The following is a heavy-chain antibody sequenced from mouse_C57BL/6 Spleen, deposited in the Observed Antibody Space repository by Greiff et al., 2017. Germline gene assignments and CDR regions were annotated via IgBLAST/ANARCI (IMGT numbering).Heavy chain of an antibody. CDR1: GYTFTSYW. J-gene: IGHJ2*01. V-gene: IGHV1-64*01. CDR3: ARRYVDYFDY. CDR2: IHPNSGST. Sequence: QVQLQQPGAELVKPGASVKLSCKASGYTFTSYWMHWVKQRPGQGLEWIGMIHPNSGSTNYNEKFKSKATLTVDKSSSTAYMQLSSLASEAAAVYYCARRYVDYFDYWGQGTTLTVAS. D-gene: IGHD1-1*01.